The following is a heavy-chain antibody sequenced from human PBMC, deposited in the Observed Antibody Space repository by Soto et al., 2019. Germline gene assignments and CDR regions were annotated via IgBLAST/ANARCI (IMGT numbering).Heavy chain of an antibody. Sequence: QVQLQESGPGLVKPSQTLSLTCTVSGGSISSGDYYWSWIRQPPGKGLEWIGYIYYSGSTYYNPSIKSRVTISVDTSKNQFSLKLSSVTAADTAVYYCARAGQGSGYCSSTSCPPGWWYFDLWGRGTLVTVSS. J-gene: IGHJ2*01. CDR1: GGSISSGDYY. D-gene: IGHD2-2*01. CDR3: ARAGQGSGYCSSTSCPPGWWYFDL. CDR2: IYYSGST. V-gene: IGHV4-30-4*01.